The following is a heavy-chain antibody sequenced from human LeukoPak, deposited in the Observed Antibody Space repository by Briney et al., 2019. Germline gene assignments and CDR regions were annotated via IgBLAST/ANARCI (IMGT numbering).Heavy chain of an antibody. D-gene: IGHD3-22*01. Sequence: SETLSLTCAVSGGSISSGGYSWSWIRQPPGKGLEWIGYIYHSGSTYYNPSLKSRVTISVDRSKNQFSLKLSSVTAADTAVYYCARFRRGKVVAHLGFDYWGQGTLVTVSS. CDR3: ARFRRGKVVAHLGFDY. CDR1: GGSISSGGYS. J-gene: IGHJ4*02. CDR2: IYHSGST. V-gene: IGHV4-30-2*01.